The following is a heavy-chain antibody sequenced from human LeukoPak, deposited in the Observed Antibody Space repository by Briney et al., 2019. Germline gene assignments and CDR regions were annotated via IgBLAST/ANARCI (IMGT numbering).Heavy chain of an antibody. CDR1: GFTFSSYA. J-gene: IGHJ3*02. V-gene: IGHV3-64*01. D-gene: IGHD4-11*01. CDR3: ARGKGRVTDAFDI. Sequence: TGGSLRLSCAASGFTFSSYAMHWVRQAPGKELEYVSAISSNGGSTYYANSVKGRFTISRDNSKNTLYLQMGSLRAEDMAVYYCARGKGRVTDAFDIWGQGTMVTVSS. CDR2: ISSNGGST.